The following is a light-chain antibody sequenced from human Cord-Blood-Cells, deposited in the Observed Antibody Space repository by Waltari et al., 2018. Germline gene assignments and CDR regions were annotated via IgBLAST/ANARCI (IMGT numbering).Light chain of an antibody. CDR3: QQYGSSPLT. CDR2: GAS. V-gene: IGKV3-20*01. J-gene: IGKJ4*01. CDR1: QSVSSSY. Sequence: DIVLTQSPGTPSLPPGERATLSCRSSQSVSSSYLAWYQQKPGQAPRLLIYGASSRATGIPDRFSGSGSGTDFTLTISRLEPEDFAVYYCQQYGSSPLTFGGGTKVEIK.